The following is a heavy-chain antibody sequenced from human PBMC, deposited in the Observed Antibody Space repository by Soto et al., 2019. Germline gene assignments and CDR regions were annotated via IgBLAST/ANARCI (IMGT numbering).Heavy chain of an antibody. CDR1: GLTLSSDG. CDR3: ARDVHWGIVVVTALQCGMDV. V-gene: IGHV3-33*01. J-gene: IGHJ6*02. CDR2: IWYDGSNK. Sequence: GGSLRLSGAAAGLTLSSDGVRWVRQAPGKGLEWVAVIWYDGSNKYYADSVKGRFTISRDNSKNTLYLQMNSLRAEDTAVYYCARDVHWGIVVVTALQCGMDVWGQGT. D-gene: IGHD2-21*02.